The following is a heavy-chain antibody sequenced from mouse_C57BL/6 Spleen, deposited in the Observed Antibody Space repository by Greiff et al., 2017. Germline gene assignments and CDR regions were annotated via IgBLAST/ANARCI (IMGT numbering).Heavy chain of an antibody. CDR1: GYTFTSYW. Sequence: QVQMKQPGAELVKPGASVKLSCKASGYTFTSYWMQWVKQRPGQGLEWIGEIDPSDSYTNYNQKFKGKATLTVDTSSSTAYMQLSSLTSEDSAVYYCAREELRQYYFDYWGQGTTLTVSS. J-gene: IGHJ2*01. CDR3: AREELRQYYFDY. CDR2: IDPSDSYT. D-gene: IGHD3-2*02. V-gene: IGHV1-50*01.